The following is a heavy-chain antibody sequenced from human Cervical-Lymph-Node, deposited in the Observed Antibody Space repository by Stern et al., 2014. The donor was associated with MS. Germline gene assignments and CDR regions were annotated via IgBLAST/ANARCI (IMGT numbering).Heavy chain of an antibody. D-gene: IGHD1-7*01. CDR3: ARAVRELGT. CDR1: GFTFSNYW. V-gene: IGHV3-7*01. CDR2: IKTAGSEK. J-gene: IGHJ5*02. Sequence: EVQLVESGGGLVQPGESLRLSCAVSGFTFSNYWMTLVRQAPGKGLEWGASIKTAGSEKSYVASVKGRFTISRDNAKNSLYLQMNSLRAEDTAVYYCARAVRELGTWGQGTLVTVSS.